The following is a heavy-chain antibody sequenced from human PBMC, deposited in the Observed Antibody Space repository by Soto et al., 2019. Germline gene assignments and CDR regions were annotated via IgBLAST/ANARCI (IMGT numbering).Heavy chain of an antibody. D-gene: IGHD3-22*01. CDR3: ARDPAPGMIANGLSN. Sequence: QVQLVQSGAEVKKPGSSVKVSCKASGGTFSSYAISWVRQAPGQGLEWMGGIIPIFGTANYAQKFQGRVTIAADKSTXTAYMELSRLRSEDTAVYYCARDPAPGMIANGLSNWGQGTLVTVSS. CDR1: GGTFSSYA. CDR2: IIPIFGTA. J-gene: IGHJ4*02. V-gene: IGHV1-69*14.